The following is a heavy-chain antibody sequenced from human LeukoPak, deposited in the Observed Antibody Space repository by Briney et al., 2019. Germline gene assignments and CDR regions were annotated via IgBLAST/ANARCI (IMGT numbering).Heavy chain of an antibody. CDR1: GFTFSSYS. Sequence: GGALRLSCAASGFTFSSYSMNWVRQAPGKGLEWVSSISSSSSYIYYADSVKGRFTISRDNAKNSLYLQMNSLRAEDTAVYYCARGMATIDGYYYYMDVWGKGTTVTVSS. CDR2: ISSSSSYI. D-gene: IGHD5-24*01. CDR3: ARGMATIDGYYYYMDV. V-gene: IGHV3-21*01. J-gene: IGHJ6*03.